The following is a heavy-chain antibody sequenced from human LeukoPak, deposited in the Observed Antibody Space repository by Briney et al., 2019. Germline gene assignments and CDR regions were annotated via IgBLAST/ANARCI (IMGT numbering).Heavy chain of an antibody. CDR1: GYSISSGYY. Sequence: SETLSLTCTVSGYSISSGYYWSWIRQPPGKGLEWIGEINHSGSANYNPSLKSRVTISVDTSKNQFSLKLSSVTAADTAVYYCATHLGSTANWFDPWGQGTLVTVSS. CDR2: INHSGSA. V-gene: IGHV4-38-2*02. D-gene: IGHD2-2*01. CDR3: ATHLGSTANWFDP. J-gene: IGHJ5*02.